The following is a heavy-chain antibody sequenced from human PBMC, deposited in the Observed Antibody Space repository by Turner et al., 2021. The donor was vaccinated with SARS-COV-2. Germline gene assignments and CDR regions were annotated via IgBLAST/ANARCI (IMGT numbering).Heavy chain of an antibody. CDR2: IWFDGSNK. V-gene: IGHV3-33*01. CDR3: ARESLYGDYGGAFDI. J-gene: IGHJ3*02. Sequence: VQLVESGGGVVQHGRSLRHSCAWYGVTFSSYGMHWVRQAPGKGLEWVTVIWFDGSNKYYADSVKGRFTYSRDNSKNTLYLQMNSLRAEDTALYYCARESLYGDYGGAFDIWGQGTMVTVSS. CDR1: GVTFSSYG. D-gene: IGHD4-17*01.